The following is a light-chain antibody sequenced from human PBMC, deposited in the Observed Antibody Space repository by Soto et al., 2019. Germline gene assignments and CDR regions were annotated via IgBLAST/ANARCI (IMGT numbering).Light chain of an antibody. CDR2: DVS. V-gene: IGLV2-11*01. Sequence: QSALTQPRSVSGSPGQSVTISCTGTSSDVGGYRYVSWFQQHPGRAPKFMIFDVSKRPSGVPDRFSGSKSGNTASLTISGLQAEDEADSYCCSCAAGYPFVFGTGTKVTVL. J-gene: IGLJ1*01. CDR3: CSCAAGYPFV. CDR1: SSDVGGYRY.